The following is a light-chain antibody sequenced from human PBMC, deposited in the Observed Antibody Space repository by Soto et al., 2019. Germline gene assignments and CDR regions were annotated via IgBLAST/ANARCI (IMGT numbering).Light chain of an antibody. V-gene: IGKV3-20*01. J-gene: IGKJ1*01. CDR2: DAS. CDR3: QQYGGSPQT. Sequence: EIVLTQSPGTLSLSPGERATLSCRASQSVSSSSLAWYQQKRGQAPRLLIHDASSRATGIPDRFSGSGSGTDFTITISRLEPEDFAVYYCQQYGGSPQTFGQGTKVEVK. CDR1: QSVSSSS.